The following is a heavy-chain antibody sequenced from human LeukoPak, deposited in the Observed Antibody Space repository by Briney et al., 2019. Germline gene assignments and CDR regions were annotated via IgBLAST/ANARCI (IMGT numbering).Heavy chain of an antibody. J-gene: IGHJ6*03. CDR3: ARSPRDQLLYYYYYMDV. V-gene: IGHV1-69*13. D-gene: IGHD2-2*01. Sequence: GASVKVSCKASGGTFSSYAISWVRQAPGQGLEWMGGIIPIFGTANYAQKFQGRVTITADESTSTAYMELSSLRSEDTAVYYCARSPRDQLLYYYYYMDVWGKGTTVTVSS. CDR2: IIPIFGTA. CDR1: GGTFSSYA.